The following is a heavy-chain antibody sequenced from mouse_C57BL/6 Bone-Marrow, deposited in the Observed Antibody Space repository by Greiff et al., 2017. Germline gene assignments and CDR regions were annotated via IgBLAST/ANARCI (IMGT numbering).Heavy chain of an antibody. CDR2: ISYDGSN. D-gene: IGHD1-1*01. J-gene: IGHJ3*01. V-gene: IGHV3-6*01. CDR1: GYSITSGYY. Sequence: VQLKESGPGLVKPSQSLSLTCSVTGYSITSGYYWNWIRQFPGNKLEWMGYISYDGSNNYNPSLKNRISITRDTSKNQFFLKLNSVTTEDTATYYSARPGGSEGFAYWGQGTLVTVSA. CDR3: ARPGGSEGFAY.